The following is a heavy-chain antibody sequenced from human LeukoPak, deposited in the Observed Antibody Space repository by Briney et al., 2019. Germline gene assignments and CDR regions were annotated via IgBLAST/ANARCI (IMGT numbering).Heavy chain of an antibody. J-gene: IGHJ4*02. CDR3: ASLAGFDY. V-gene: IGHV4-34*01. CDR1: GGSFSGYY. Sequence: SETLSLTCAVYGGSFSGYYWSWIRQPPGKGLEWIGEINHGGSTNCNPSLKSRVTISVDTSKNQFSLKLSSVTAADTAVYYCASLAGFDYWGQGTLVTVSS. D-gene: IGHD3-16*01. CDR2: INHGGST.